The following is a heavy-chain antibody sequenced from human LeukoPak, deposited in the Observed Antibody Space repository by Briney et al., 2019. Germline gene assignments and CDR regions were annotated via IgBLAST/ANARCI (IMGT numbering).Heavy chain of an antibody. D-gene: IGHD3-22*01. V-gene: IGHV4-59*08. CDR3: ARHWRYYYDSSGYHLDY. CDR2: IYYSGST. CDR1: GGSISSYY. Sequence: SETLSLTCTVSGGSISSYYWSWIRQPPGKGLEWIGYIYYSGSTNYNPSLKSRVTISVDTSKNQFSLMLSSVTAADTAVYYCARHWRYYYDSSGYHLDYWGQGTLVTVS. J-gene: IGHJ4*02.